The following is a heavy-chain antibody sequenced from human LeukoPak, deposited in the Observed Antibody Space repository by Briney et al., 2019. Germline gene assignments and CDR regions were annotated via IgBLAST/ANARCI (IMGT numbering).Heavy chain of an antibody. CDR3: ARDRGLGDFWSGYPVFP. CDR1: GGTFSSYA. J-gene: IGHJ5*02. V-gene: IGHV1-69*05. CDR2: IIPIFGTA. D-gene: IGHD3-3*01. Sequence: SVKVSCKASGGTFSSYAISWVRQAPGQGLEWMGGIIPIFGTANYAQKFQGRVTITTDESTSTAYMELSSLRSEDTAVYHCARDRGLGDFWSGYPVFPWGQGTLVTVSS.